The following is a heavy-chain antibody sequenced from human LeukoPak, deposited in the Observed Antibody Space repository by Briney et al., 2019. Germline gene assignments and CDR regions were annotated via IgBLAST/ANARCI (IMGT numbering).Heavy chain of an antibody. D-gene: IGHD2-21*01. V-gene: IGHV3-33*01. J-gene: IGHJ4*02. Sequence: GGSLSLSCAASGFTFSSYGMHWVRQAPGKGLEGVAIIWYDGSNEYYADSVKGRFTISRDNSKNTLYLQTNSLRAEDTAVYYCARALWPYYFDYWGQGTLVTVSS. CDR2: IWYDGSNE. CDR3: ARALWPYYFDY. CDR1: GFTFSSYG.